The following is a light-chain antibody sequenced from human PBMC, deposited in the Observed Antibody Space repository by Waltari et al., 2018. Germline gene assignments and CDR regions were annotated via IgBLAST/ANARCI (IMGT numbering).Light chain of an antibody. Sequence: IVLTQSPGTLSLSPGERATLSCRASQSVSSSYLAWYQQKPGQAPRLLIYGASSRATGIPDRFSGSGSGTDFTLTISRLEPEDFAVYYCQQYGSSPIKYTFGQGTKLEIK. CDR1: QSVSSSY. CDR3: QQYGSSPIKYT. CDR2: GAS. J-gene: IGKJ2*01. V-gene: IGKV3-20*01.